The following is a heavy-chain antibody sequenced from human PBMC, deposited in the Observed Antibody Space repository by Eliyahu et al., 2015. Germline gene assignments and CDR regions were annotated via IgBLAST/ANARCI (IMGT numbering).Heavy chain of an antibody. CDR2: INHSGST. V-gene: IGHV4-34*01. CDR1: GGSFSGYY. Sequence: QVQLQQWGAGLLKPSETLSLTCAVYGGSFSGYYWSWIRQPPGKGLEWIGEINHSGSTNYNPSLKSRVTISVDTSKNQFSLKLSSVTAADTAVYYCARGYNLRTVTTWSQYYFDYWGQGTLVTVSS. J-gene: IGHJ4*02. D-gene: IGHD4-17*01. CDR3: ARGYNLRTVTTWSQYYFDY.